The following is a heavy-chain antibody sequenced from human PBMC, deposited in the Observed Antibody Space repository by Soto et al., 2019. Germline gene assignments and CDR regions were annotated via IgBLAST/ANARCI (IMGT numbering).Heavy chain of an antibody. CDR1: GYSFTSYW. D-gene: IGHD6-6*01. Sequence: PGESLKISGKGSGYSFTSYWIGWVRQMPGKGLEWMGIIYPGDSDTRYSPSFQGQVTISADKSISTAYLQWSSLKASDTAMYYCARHQYSSSSLDYYYYYMDVWGKGTTVTVSS. CDR3: ARHQYSSSSLDYYYYYMDV. V-gene: IGHV5-51*01. J-gene: IGHJ6*03. CDR2: IYPGDSDT.